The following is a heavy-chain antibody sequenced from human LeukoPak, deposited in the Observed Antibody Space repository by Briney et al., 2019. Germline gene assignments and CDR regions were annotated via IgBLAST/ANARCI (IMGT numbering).Heavy chain of an antibody. J-gene: IGHJ6*02. CDR2: IWYDGSNK. D-gene: IGHD6-19*01. CDR1: GFTFSSYG. CDR3: AKDLTTPQYSSGWAKGYYYYYGMDV. Sequence: GGSLRLSCAASGFTFSSYGMHWVRQAPGKGLEWVAVIWYDGSNKYYADSVKGRFTISRDNSKNTLYLQMNSLRAEDTAVYYCAKDLTTPQYSSGWAKGYYYYYGMDVWGQGTTVTVSS. V-gene: IGHV3-30*02.